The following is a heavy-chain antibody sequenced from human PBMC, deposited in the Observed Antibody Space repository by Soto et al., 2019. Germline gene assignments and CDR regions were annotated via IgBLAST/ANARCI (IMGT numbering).Heavy chain of an antibody. Sequence: EVQLVESGGGLVQPGGSLRLSCAASGFTFSNHYMTWIRQAPGKGLEWVSGISRSGTSYYADSVKGRFTISRDSSNNTLSLHTNSLRAEDTDVCQCASYKLGGPYDLWHRGQGSLVTVFS. V-gene: IGHV3-66*01. CDR3: ASYKLGGPYDLWH. D-gene: IGHD3-3*01. CDR1: GFTFSNHY. J-gene: IGHJ1*01. CDR2: ISRSGTS.